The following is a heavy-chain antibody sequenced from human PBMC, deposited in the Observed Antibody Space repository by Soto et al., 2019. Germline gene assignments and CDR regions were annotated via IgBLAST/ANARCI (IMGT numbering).Heavy chain of an antibody. Sequence: QVQLVQSGAEVKKPGSSVKVSCKASGGTFSSYANSWVRQAPGQGLEWMGGIIPIFGTANYAQKFQGRVTITADESTSTAYMELSSLRSEDTAVYYCARDRGSYGDYGHHARGNWFDPWGQGTLVTVSS. J-gene: IGHJ5*02. CDR2: IIPIFGTA. CDR1: GGTFSSYA. V-gene: IGHV1-69*01. D-gene: IGHD4-17*01. CDR3: ARDRGSYGDYGHHARGNWFDP.